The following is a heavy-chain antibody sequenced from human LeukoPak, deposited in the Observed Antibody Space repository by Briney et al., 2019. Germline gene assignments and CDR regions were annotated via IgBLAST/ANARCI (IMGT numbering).Heavy chain of an antibody. J-gene: IGHJ4*02. CDR3: ARDLRRGGSYLWYFDY. V-gene: IGHV3-20*04. CDR2: INWNGGST. CDR1: GFTFDDYG. D-gene: IGHD1-26*01. Sequence: GGSLRLSCAASGFTFDDYGMSWVRQAPGKGLEWVSGINWNGGSTGYADSVKGRFTISRDNAKNSLYLQMNSLRAEDTALYYCARDLRRGGSYLWYFDYWGQGTLVTVSS.